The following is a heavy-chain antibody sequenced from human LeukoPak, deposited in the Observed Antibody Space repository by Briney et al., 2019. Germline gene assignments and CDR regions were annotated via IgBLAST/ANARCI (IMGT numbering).Heavy chain of an antibody. Sequence: GGSLRLSCAASGFTFSSYAMSWVRQAPGKGLEWVANIKQDGSEKYYVDSVKGRFTISRDNAKNSLYLQMNSLRAEDTAVYYCARDPYHATIFGVVITSSFDYWGQGTLVTVSS. J-gene: IGHJ4*02. CDR1: GFTFSSYA. CDR3: ARDPYHATIFGVVITSSFDY. CDR2: IKQDGSEK. V-gene: IGHV3-7*01. D-gene: IGHD3-3*01.